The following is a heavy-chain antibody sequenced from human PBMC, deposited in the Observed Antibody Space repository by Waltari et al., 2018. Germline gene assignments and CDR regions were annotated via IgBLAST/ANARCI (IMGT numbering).Heavy chain of an antibody. CDR3: ARDKSGWSYQAIDY. V-gene: IGHV1-18*01. CDR1: GYTFTSDG. CDR2: ISGYNGNT. Sequence: QVHLVQSGAEVKKPGASVKVSCKTSGYTFTSDGITWFRQAPGQGLEWMGWISGYNGNTNTEPKLQARVTMTPDTSTSTAHMELRDLSPDDTAVYYCARDKSGWSYQAIDYWGQGTLVTVSS. D-gene: IGHD1-26*01. J-gene: IGHJ4*02.